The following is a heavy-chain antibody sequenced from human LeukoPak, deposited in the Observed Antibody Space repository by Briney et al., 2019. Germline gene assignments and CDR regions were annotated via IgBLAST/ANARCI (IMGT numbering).Heavy chain of an antibody. D-gene: IGHD3-3*01. J-gene: IGHJ4*02. Sequence: SETLSLTCTVSAGSISSSSYSWGWSRQPPGKGLEWIGSIYHSGSTYYNPSLKSRVTISVDTSKNQFSLKLSSVTAADTAVYYCARSTIFGVVIAPHLDYWGQGTLVTVSS. V-gene: IGHV4-39*07. CDR3: ARSTIFGVVIAPHLDY. CDR2: IYHSGST. CDR1: AGSISSSSYS.